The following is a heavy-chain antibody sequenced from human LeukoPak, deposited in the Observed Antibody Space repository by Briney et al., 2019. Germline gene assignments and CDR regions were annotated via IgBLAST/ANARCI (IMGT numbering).Heavy chain of an antibody. D-gene: IGHD1-26*01. CDR1: GFTFSSYG. J-gene: IGHJ4*02. CDR3: ARDKYSGSYYYFDY. V-gene: IGHV3-30*02. Sequence: GRSLRLSCAASGFTFSSYGMHWVRQAPGKGLEWVAFIRYDGSNKYYADSVKGRFTISRDNSRNTLYLQMNSLRAEDTAVYYCARDKYSGSYYYFDYWGQGTLVTVSS. CDR2: IRYDGSNK.